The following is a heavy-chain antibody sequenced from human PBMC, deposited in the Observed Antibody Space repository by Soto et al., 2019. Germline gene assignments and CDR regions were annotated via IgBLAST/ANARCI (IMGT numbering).Heavy chain of an antibody. CDR1: GFTFSSQW. CDR3: ARDGLTDYGDYEALDY. J-gene: IGHJ4*02. D-gene: IGHD4-17*01. Sequence: EVQLVESGGGLAQPGGSLRLSCAASGFTFSSQWMYWVRQDPGKGLVCVSRINSDGSSTSYEDSVKGRFTISRDNAKNTMYLQMNSLRAEDTAVYYCARDGLTDYGDYEALDYWGQGNLATVSS. CDR2: INSDGSST. V-gene: IGHV3-74*01.